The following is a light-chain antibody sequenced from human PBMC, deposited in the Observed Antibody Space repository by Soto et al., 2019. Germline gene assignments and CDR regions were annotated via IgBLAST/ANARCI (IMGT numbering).Light chain of an antibody. V-gene: IGLV2-14*01. Sequence: QSVLTQPASVSGSPGQSIAISCTGTSSDVGGYNYVSWYQQHPGKAPKLTIYDVSNRPSGVSNRFSGSKSGNTASLTISGLQSEDEGDYYCSSYANSNTLVFGTGTKVTVL. CDR1: SSDVGGYNY. J-gene: IGLJ1*01. CDR3: SSYANSNTLV. CDR2: DVS.